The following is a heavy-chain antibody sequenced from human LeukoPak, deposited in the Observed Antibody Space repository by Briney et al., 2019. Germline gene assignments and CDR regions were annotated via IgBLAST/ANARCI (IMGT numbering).Heavy chain of an antibody. CDR2: VFYTGKT. CDR3: ARVFDS. J-gene: IGHJ4*02. CDR1: GGSVSTSDYY. V-gene: IGHV4-39*07. Sequence: PSETLSLTCTVPGGSVSTSDYYWGWIRQSPVKGLEWIGDVFYTGKTNYNPSLRGRATISIDTSKNQFSLKLTYVTAADSAVYYCARVFDSWGQGTLVPVSS.